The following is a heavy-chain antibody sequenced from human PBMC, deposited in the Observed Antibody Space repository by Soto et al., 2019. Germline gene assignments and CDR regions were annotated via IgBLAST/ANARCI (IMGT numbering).Heavy chain of an antibody. CDR2: MKKDGSEK. Sequence: LRLSCAASGFTFGDYWMSWVRQAPGKGLEWVAHMKKDGSEKYYVDSVKGRFTVSRDNTKNSLYLQMNSLRAEDTAVYYCAKLGSGYYTGLYFEYWGQGTLVTVSS. V-gene: IGHV3-7*03. CDR3: AKLGSGYYTGLYFEY. CDR1: GFTFGDYW. D-gene: IGHD3-3*01. J-gene: IGHJ4*02.